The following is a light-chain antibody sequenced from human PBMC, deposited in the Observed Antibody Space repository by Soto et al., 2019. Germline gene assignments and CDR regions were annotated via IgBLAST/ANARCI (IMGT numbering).Light chain of an antibody. V-gene: IGKV1-5*01. CDR2: DAS. Sequence: DIQMTQSPSTLSASVGDGVTITCRASQRISTWLAWYQQKPGKAPKLLIPDASSLETGVPSRFSGSGSGTEFTLTINSLQPDDFATYYCQQYKSYWTFGQGTKVDIK. J-gene: IGKJ1*01. CDR1: QRISTW. CDR3: QQYKSYWT.